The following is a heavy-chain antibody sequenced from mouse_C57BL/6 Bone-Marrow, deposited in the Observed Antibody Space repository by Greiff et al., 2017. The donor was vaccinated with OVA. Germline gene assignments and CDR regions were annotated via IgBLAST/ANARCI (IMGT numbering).Heavy chain of an antibody. D-gene: IGHD1-1*01. J-gene: IGHJ4*01. V-gene: IGHV1-64*01. CDR3: ASITTVEPYYYAMDY. CDR1: GYTFTSYW. CDR2: IHPNSGST. Sequence: QVQLKQPGAELVKPGASVKLSCKASGYTFTSYWMHWVKQRPGQGLEWIGMIHPNSGSTNYNEKFKSKATLTVDKSSSTAYMQLSSLTSEDSAVYYCASITTVEPYYYAMDYWGQGTSVTVSS.